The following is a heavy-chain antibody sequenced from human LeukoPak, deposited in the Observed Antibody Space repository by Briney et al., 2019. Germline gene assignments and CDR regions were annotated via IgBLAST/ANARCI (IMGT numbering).Heavy chain of an antibody. D-gene: IGHD3-16*01. Sequence: GGSLRLSCAASGFTFSRYALSWVRQAPGKGLEWVSSISGSGGSTYYADSVKGRFTISRDNSKNTLYLQMNSLRAEDTAVYYCAKDPFGGVSITFDYWGQGSLVTVSS. CDR3: AKDPFGGVSITFDY. J-gene: IGHJ4*02. CDR1: GFTFSRYA. CDR2: ISGSGGST. V-gene: IGHV3-23*01.